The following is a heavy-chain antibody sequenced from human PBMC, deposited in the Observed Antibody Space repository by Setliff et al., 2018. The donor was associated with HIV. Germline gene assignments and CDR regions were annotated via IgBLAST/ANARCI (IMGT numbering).Heavy chain of an antibody. D-gene: IGHD3-22*01. CDR1: GYSISSGYY. Sequence: SETLSLTCTVSGYSISSGYYWGFIRQPPGKGLEWIGSIFHSGSTYYNPSLKSRVIISLDTSKNHLSLKLRSVTAADTAVYYCARESYYYDSSGQGPFKYFQHWGQGTLVTVSS. CDR2: IFHSGST. J-gene: IGHJ1*01. CDR3: ARESYYYDSSGQGPFKYFQH. V-gene: IGHV4-38-2*02.